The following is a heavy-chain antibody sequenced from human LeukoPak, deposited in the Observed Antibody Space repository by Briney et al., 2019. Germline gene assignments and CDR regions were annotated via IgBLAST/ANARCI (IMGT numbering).Heavy chain of an antibody. J-gene: IGHJ4*02. CDR2: IIPIFGIA. CDR3: ARVDGYYDSSGYYY. V-gene: IGHV1-69*04. CDR1: GGTFSSYA. Sequence: EASVNVSCKASGGTFSSYAISWVRQAPGQGLEWMGRIIPIFGIANYAQKFQGRVTITADKSTSTAYMELSSLRSEDTAVYYCARVDGYYDSSGYYYWGQGTLVTVSS. D-gene: IGHD3-22*01.